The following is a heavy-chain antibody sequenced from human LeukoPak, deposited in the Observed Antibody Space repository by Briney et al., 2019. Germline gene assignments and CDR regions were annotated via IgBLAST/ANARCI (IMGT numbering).Heavy chain of an antibody. V-gene: IGHV1-46*01. J-gene: IGHJ3*02. CDR1: GYIFTNYY. D-gene: IGHD5-24*01. CDR2: INPSGDNR. Sequence: ASVKVSCKASGYIFTNYYIHWVRQAPGQGLEWMGIINPSGDNRNYAQKFQGRVTVTRDISTSTVYMELSSLRSEDTAIYYCARIRDGYNDAYDIWGQGTVVTVPS. CDR3: ARIRDGYNDAYDI.